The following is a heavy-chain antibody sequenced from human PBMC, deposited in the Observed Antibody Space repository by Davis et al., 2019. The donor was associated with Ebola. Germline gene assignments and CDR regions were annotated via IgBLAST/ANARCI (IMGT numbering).Heavy chain of an antibody. J-gene: IGHJ5*02. Sequence: AASVKVSCKASGYTFTSYDINWVRQATGQGLEWMGWMNPNSGNTGYAQKFQGRITMTRNTSISTAYMEVSSLRSEDTAVYYCARHINYGDYGSGWFDPWGQGTLVTGSS. CDR2: MNPNSGNT. CDR1: GYTFTSYD. D-gene: IGHD4-17*01. CDR3: ARHINYGDYGSGWFDP. V-gene: IGHV1-8*01.